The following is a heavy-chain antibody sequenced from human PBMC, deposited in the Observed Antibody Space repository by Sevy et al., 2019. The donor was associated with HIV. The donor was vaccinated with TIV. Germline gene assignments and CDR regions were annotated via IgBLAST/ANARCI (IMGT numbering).Heavy chain of an antibody. Sequence: ASVKVSCKASGYTFSSYSITWVRQDPGQGLEWMGWIVTSNGHTKYAQNFQGRVTITADTSTGTVYMELRSLASDDTAMYYCARRFALAYAFDIWGRGTSVTVSS. V-gene: IGHV1-18*01. D-gene: IGHD2-8*02. CDR2: IVTSNGHT. CDR1: GYTFSSYS. CDR3: ARRFALAYAFDI. J-gene: IGHJ3*02.